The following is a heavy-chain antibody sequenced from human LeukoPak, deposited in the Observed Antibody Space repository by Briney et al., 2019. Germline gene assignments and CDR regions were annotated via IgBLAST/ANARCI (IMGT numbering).Heavy chain of an antibody. CDR3: AREKMTTVSSYYFDY. V-gene: IGHV3-48*03. CDR1: GFTFSSYE. Sequence: GESLRLSCAASGFTFSSYEMNWVRQAPGKGLEWVSYISSSGSTIYYADSVKGRFTISRDNAKNSLYLQMNSLRAEDTAAYYCAREKMTTVSSYYFDYWGQGTLVTVSS. CDR2: ISSSGSTI. D-gene: IGHD4-17*01. J-gene: IGHJ4*02.